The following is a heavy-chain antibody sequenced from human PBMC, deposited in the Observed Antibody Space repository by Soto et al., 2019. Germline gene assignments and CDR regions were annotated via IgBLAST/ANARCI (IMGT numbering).Heavy chain of an antibody. Sequence: QVQLVESGGGVVQPGRSLRLSCAASGFTFSSYARHWVRQAPGKGLEWVAVISYDGSNKYYADSVKGRFTISRDNSKNRLYLQMNSLRAEDTAVYYCARVAEEVVVAATLLNWFDPWGQGTLVTVSS. CDR2: ISYDGSNK. V-gene: IGHV3-30-3*01. D-gene: IGHD2-15*01. CDR3: ARVAEEVVVAATLLNWFDP. J-gene: IGHJ5*02. CDR1: GFTFSSYA.